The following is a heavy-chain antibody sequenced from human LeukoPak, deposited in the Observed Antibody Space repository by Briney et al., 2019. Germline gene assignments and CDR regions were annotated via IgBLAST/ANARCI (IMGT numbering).Heavy chain of an antibody. CDR1: GFTVSSSY. CDR2: IYSGGST. CDR3: AKNLYCGGGSCYPSALGMDV. Sequence: GGSLRLSCAASGFTVSSSYMSWVRQAPGKGLEWVSVIYSGGSTYYADSVKGRFTISRDNSKNTLFLQMNSLRAEDTAVYYCAKNLYCGGGSCYPSALGMDVWGQGTTVTVSS. D-gene: IGHD2-15*01. J-gene: IGHJ6*02. V-gene: IGHV3-53*01.